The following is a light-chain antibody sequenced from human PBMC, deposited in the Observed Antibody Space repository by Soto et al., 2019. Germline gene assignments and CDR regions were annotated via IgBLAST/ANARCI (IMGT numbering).Light chain of an antibody. CDR1: QSLVYSDGNTY. Sequence: DVVMTQSPLSLPVTLGQPASISCRSSQSLVYSDGNTYLNWFQQRPGQSPRRLIYKVSNRDSGVPDRFSGSGSGTDFTLKISRVEAEDVGVYYRMQGTPWPPEVLSFGQGTKLEIK. J-gene: IGKJ2*01. CDR2: KVS. V-gene: IGKV2-30*01. CDR3: MQGTPWPPEVLS.